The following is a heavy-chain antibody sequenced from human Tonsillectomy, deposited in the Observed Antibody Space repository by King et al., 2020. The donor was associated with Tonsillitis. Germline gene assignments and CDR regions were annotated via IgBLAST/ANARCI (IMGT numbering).Heavy chain of an antibody. D-gene: IGHD3-22*01. Sequence: VQLVESGGGLVQPGRSLRLSCAASGFTFDDYAMHWVRQAPGKGLEWVSGISWNSGSIGYADSVKGRFTISRDNAKNSLYLQMNSLRAEDTALYYCAKEYYYDSSGYRRGYYYYGMDVWGQGTTVTVSS. V-gene: IGHV3-9*01. CDR2: ISWNSGSI. J-gene: IGHJ6*02. CDR3: AKEYYYDSSGYRRGYYYYGMDV. CDR1: GFTFDDYA.